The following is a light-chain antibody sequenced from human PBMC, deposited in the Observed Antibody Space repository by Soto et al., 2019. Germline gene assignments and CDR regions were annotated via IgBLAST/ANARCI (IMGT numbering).Light chain of an antibody. CDR1: QTIRSY. V-gene: IGKV1-39*01. Sequence: DIQMTQSPSSLSASVGDRVTITCRASQTIRSYLNWYQQKPGKAPNLLIYAASSLQFGVPSRFSGSGSGTDFTLTISSLQPEDFATYYCQQSYSTPLTFGGGTKVEIK. CDR2: AAS. CDR3: QQSYSTPLT. J-gene: IGKJ4*01.